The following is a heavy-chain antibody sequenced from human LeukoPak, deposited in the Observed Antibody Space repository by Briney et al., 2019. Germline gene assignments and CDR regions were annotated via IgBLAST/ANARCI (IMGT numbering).Heavy chain of an antibody. CDR1: GFTFGNYV. J-gene: IGHJ4*02. Sequence: PGGSLRLSCAASGFTFGNYVMNWVRQAPGKGLEWVSAITGGGGSTYYADSVKGRFTISRDNSNNTLYLQMNSLRAEDTAVYYCARTSSSWYFDYWGQGTLVTVSS. CDR3: ARTSSSWYFDY. V-gene: IGHV3-23*01. D-gene: IGHD6-13*01. CDR2: ITGGGGST.